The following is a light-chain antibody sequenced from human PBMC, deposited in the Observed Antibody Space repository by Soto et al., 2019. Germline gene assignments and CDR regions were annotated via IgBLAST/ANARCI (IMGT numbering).Light chain of an antibody. CDR1: QNVTNY. J-gene: IGKJ1*01. CDR3: QQCTNWLWT. CDR2: AAS. V-gene: IGKV3-11*01. Sequence: EIVLTQSPATLSLSPGERASLSCRASQNVTNYLAWYQQKPGQAPRLLIYAASNRATGIPARFGGSGSATASPLTISSLAPEDFAVYYCQQCTNWLWTFGQGTKVEIK.